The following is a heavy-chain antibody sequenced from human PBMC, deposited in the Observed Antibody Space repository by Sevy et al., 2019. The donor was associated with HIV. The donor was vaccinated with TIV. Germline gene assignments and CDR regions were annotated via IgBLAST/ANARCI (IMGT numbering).Heavy chain of an antibody. CDR2: IWYDGSNK. CDR1: GFTFSSYG. V-gene: IGHV3-33*01. Sequence: VGSLRLSCAASGFTFSSYGMHWVRQAPGKGLEWVAVIWYDGSNKYYAYSVKGRFTISRDNSKNTLYLQMNSLRAEDTAVYYCARDRCGSSTSCFNWFDPWGQGTLVTVSS. D-gene: IGHD2-2*01. CDR3: ARDRCGSSTSCFNWFDP. J-gene: IGHJ5*02.